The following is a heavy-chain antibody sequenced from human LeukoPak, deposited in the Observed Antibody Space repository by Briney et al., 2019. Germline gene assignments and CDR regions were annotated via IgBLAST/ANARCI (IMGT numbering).Heavy chain of an antibody. CDR3: ARDSLEDYVWGSYRYWFDY. CDR2: ISSSSSYI. D-gene: IGHD3-16*02. CDR1: GFTFSSYS. Sequence: GGSPRLSCAASGFTFSSYSMNWVRQAPGKGLEWVSSISSSSSYIYYADSVKGRFTISRDNAKNSLYLQMNSLRAEDTAVYYCARDSLEDYVWGSYRYWFDYWGQGTLVTVSS. V-gene: IGHV3-21*01. J-gene: IGHJ4*02.